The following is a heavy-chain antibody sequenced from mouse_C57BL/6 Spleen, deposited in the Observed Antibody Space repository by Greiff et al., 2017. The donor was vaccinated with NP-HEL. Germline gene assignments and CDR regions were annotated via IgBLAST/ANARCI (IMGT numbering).Heavy chain of an antibody. CDR2: IDPSDSYT. D-gene: IGHD1-1*01. CDR1: GYTFTSYW. V-gene: IGHV1-69*01. Sequence: QVQLQQPGAELVMPGASVKLSCKASGYTFTSYWMHWVKQRPGQGLEWIGEIDPSDSYTNYNQKFKGKSTLTVDKSSSTAYMQLSSLTSEDSAVYYCARRLSYYGRAMDYWGQGTSVTVSS. CDR3: ARRLSYYGRAMDY. J-gene: IGHJ4*01.